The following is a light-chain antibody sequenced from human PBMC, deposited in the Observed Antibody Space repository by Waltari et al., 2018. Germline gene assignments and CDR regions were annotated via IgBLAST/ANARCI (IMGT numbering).Light chain of an antibody. CDR1: SPRNYY. V-gene: IGLV3-19*01. CDR2: GHN. Sequence: SSELTQDPAVSVALGQTVRIPCQGDSPRNYYLSWYQQKQGQAPLLVMYGHNTRPSGIPDRFSGSSSGNTASLTITGAQAEDEADYYCNSRDTSTNRWVFGGGTKLTVL. J-gene: IGLJ3*02. CDR3: NSRDTSTNRWV.